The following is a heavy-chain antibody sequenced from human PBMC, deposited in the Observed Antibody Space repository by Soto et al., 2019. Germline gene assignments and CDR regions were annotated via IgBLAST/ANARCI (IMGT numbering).Heavy chain of an antibody. V-gene: IGHV3-30-3*01. CDR1: GFTFSSYA. D-gene: IGHD3-22*01. CDR3: ARGPFYYYDSSGYLDY. Sequence: QVQLVESGGGVVQPGRSLRLSCAASGFTFSSYAMHWVRQAPGKGLEWVAVISYDGSNKYYADSVKGRFTISRDNSKNTLYLQMNSLRAEDTAVYYCARGPFYYYDSSGYLDYWGQGTLVTVSS. J-gene: IGHJ4*02. CDR2: ISYDGSNK.